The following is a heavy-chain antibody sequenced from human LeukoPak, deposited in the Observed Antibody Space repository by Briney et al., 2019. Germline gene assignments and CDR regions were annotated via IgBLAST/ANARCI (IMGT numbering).Heavy chain of an antibody. J-gene: IGHJ5*01. CDR1: GFTFSSYA. Sequence: GGSLRLSCAASGFTFSSYAMHWVRQAPGKGLEWVAVIPYDGSNKYYADSVKGRFTISRDNSKNTLYLQMNSLRAEDTAVYYCARGSRIQLNWFDPWGQGTTVTVSS. CDR2: IPYDGSNK. D-gene: IGHD5-18*01. CDR3: ARGSRIQLNWFDP. V-gene: IGHV3-30-3*01.